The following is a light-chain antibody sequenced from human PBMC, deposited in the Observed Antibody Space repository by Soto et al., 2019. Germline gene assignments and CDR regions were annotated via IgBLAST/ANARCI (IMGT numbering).Light chain of an antibody. Sequence: EIVLTQSPGTLSLSPGERATLSCRASQSVSSSYLAWYQQKPGQAPRLLIYGASSRATGIPDRFSGSGSGTDFPLTISRLEPADFAVYYCQQYGSSPLTFGGGTKVEIK. CDR2: GAS. J-gene: IGKJ4*01. V-gene: IGKV3-20*01. CDR1: QSVSSSY. CDR3: QQYGSSPLT.